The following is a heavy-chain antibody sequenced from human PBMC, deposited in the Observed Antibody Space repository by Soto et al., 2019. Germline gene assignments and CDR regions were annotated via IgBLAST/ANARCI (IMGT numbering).Heavy chain of an antibody. Sequence: QVQLQQWGAGLLKPSETLSLTCAVYGGSFSGYYWSWIRQPPGKGLEWIGEINHSGSTNYNPSLKSRVTISVDTSKNQFSLELSSVTAADTAVYYCARGGPYYGSGSYYRRGSDYWGQGTLVTVSS. D-gene: IGHD3-10*01. CDR3: ARGGPYYGSGSYYRRGSDY. V-gene: IGHV4-34*01. CDR1: GGSFSGYY. J-gene: IGHJ4*02. CDR2: INHSGST.